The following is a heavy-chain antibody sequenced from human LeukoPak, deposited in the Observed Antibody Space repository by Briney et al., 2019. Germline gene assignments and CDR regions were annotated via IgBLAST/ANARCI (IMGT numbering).Heavy chain of an antibody. CDR2: MNPNSGNT. Sequence: GASVKVSCKASGYTFTSYDINWVRQATGQGLEWMGWMNPNSGNTGYAQKFQGRVTMTRNTSISTAYMELSSLRSEDTAVYYCARATYYDFWSGYYAVYYYYGMDVWGQGTTVTVSS. CDR1: GYTFTSYD. V-gene: IGHV1-8*01. J-gene: IGHJ6*02. D-gene: IGHD3-3*01. CDR3: ARATYYDFWSGYYAVYYYYGMDV.